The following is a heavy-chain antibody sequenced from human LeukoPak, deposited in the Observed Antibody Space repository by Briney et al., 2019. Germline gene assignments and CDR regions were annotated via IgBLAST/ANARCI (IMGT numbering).Heavy chain of an antibody. D-gene: IGHD6-13*01. Sequence: GGSLRLSCAASGRYWMHWVRQAPGKGLVWVSRISSDGSSTNYADSVKGRFTVSRDNAKNTLYLQMNSLRAEDTAVYYCARPPYSSSYFYGLDVWGQGTTATVSS. CDR3: ARPPYSSSYFYGLDV. CDR2: ISSDGSST. CDR1: GRYW. J-gene: IGHJ6*02. V-gene: IGHV3-74*01.